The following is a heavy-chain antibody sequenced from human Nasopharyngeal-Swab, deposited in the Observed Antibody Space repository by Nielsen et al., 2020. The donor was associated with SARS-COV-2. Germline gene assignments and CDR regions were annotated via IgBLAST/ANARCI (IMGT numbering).Heavy chain of an antibody. CDR1: GFTFSSYG. V-gene: IGHV3-30*03. Sequence: GESLKISCAASGFTFSSYGMHWVRQAPGKGLEWVAVISYDGSNKYYADSVKGRFTISRDNSKNTLYLQMNSLRAEDTAVYYCARGRAAAGTDPFDYWGQGTLVTVSS. J-gene: IGHJ4*02. D-gene: IGHD6-13*01. CDR3: ARGRAAAGTDPFDY. CDR2: ISYDGSNK.